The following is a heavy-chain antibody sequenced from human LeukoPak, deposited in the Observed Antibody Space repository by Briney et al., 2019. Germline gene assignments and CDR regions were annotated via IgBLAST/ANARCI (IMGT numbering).Heavy chain of an antibody. CDR3: AGRSARYFDS. D-gene: IGHD1-26*01. V-gene: IGHV4-59*01. CDR2: VFYSGPT. Sequence: SETLSLTCTVSGDSIDSYYWSWIRQPLGEGLQWIGYVFYSGPTNYDASLKSRVAISVDRSKNQFSLKLTSVSAADTAVYYCAGRSARYFDSWGQGTPVTVPS. CDR1: GDSIDSYY. J-gene: IGHJ4*02.